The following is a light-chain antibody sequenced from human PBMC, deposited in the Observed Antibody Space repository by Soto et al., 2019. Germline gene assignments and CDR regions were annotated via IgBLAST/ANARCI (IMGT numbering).Light chain of an antibody. Sequence: IQLTQSPSSLSASVGDRVTITCRASQTINNYLNWFQQKPGRAPKLLIYLTSTLESGVPSRFSGSGSGTDFTLTISSLQPEDFATYHCQQSFTTPWTFGQGTKVDIK. CDR3: QQSFTTPWT. CDR2: LTS. CDR1: QTINNY. V-gene: IGKV1-39*01. J-gene: IGKJ1*01.